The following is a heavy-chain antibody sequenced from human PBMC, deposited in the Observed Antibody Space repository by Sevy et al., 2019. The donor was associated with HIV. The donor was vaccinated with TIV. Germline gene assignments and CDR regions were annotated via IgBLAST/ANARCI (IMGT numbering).Heavy chain of an antibody. J-gene: IGHJ4*02. CDR1: GFTFSSYA. V-gene: IGHV3-30-3*01. CDR2: ISYDGSNK. CDR3: ARDRRHYDSSGFSFDY. Sequence: GGSLRLSCAASGFTFSSYAMHWVRQAPGKGLEWVAVISYDGSNKYYADSVKGRFTISRDNSKNTLYLQMNRPRAEDTAVYYCARDRRHYDSSGFSFDYWGQGTLVTVSS. D-gene: IGHD3-22*01.